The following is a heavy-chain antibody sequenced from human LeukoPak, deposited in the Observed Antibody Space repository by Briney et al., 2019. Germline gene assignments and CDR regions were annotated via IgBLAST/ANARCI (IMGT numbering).Heavy chain of an antibody. D-gene: IGHD5-24*01. V-gene: IGHV4-59*10. CDR1: GGSFSGYY. Sequence: SETLSLTCAVYGGSFSGYYWSWIRQPAGKGLEWIGRIYTSGSTNYNPSLKSRVTISVDTSKNQFSLKLSSVTAADTAVYYCARYAVEMATGGVRTGFDYWGQGTLVTVSS. CDR3: ARYAVEMATGGVRTGFDY. CDR2: IYTSGST. J-gene: IGHJ4*02.